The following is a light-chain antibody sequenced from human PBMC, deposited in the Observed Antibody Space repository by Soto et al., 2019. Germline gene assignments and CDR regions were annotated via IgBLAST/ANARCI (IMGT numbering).Light chain of an antibody. J-gene: IGLJ2*01. CDR3: QSYDALSVV. V-gene: IGLV6-57*04. CDR1: SGAIASRY. CDR2: EDN. Sequence: NFMLTQPHSVSESPGKTVTISCTRSSGAIASRYVQWYQQRPGSVPTTLIYEDNQRSSGVPDRFSGSIDSSSNSASLTISGLTAADEAYYFCQSYDALSVVFGGGTKLTVL.